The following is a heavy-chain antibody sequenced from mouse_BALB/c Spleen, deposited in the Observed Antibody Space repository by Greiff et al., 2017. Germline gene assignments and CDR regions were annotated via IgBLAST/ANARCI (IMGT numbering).Heavy chain of an antibody. CDR3: ARNEDRTWYYAMDY. J-gene: IGHJ4*01. CDR1: GFSFSRYS. Sequence: VKLVESGPGLVAPSQCLSLTCTVSGFSFSRYSVHWVRQPPGKGLEWLGIIWGGGSTDYNSALKSRLSISKDNSKSQVFLKMNSLQTDDTAMYYCARNEDRTWYYAMDYWGQGTSVTVSS. CDR2: IWGGGST. V-gene: IGHV2-6-4*01.